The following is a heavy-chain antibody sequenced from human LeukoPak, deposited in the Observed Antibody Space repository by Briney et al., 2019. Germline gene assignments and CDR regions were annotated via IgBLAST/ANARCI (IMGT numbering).Heavy chain of an antibody. D-gene: IGHD3-22*01. CDR2: IRSRSSTI. Sequence: PGGSLRLSCAASGFTFSSYSMNWVRQAPGKGLEGVSYIRSRSSTIYYADSVKGRFTISRDNAKNSLYLQMNSLRAEDTAVYYCARDSNYYDSSGYPIDYWGQGTLVTVSS. V-gene: IGHV3-48*01. J-gene: IGHJ4*02. CDR3: ARDSNYYDSSGYPIDY. CDR1: GFTFSSYS.